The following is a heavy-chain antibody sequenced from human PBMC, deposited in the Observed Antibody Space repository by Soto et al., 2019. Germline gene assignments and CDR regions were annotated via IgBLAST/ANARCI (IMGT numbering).Heavy chain of an antibody. CDR1: GFTFSSYA. Sequence: EVQLLESGGGLVQPGGSLRLSCAASGFTFSSYAMSWVRQAPGKGLEWVSAISGSGGSTYYADSVKGRFTISRDNSKNTLYLQMNSLIAEDTAVYYCAKGDVVVTAIRLDYWGQGTLVTVSS. CDR2: ISGSGGST. J-gene: IGHJ4*02. V-gene: IGHV3-23*01. CDR3: AKGDVVVTAIRLDY. D-gene: IGHD2-21*02.